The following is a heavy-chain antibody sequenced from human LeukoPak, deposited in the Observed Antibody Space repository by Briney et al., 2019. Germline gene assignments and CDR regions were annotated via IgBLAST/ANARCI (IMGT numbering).Heavy chain of an antibody. CDR2: IYTSGST. Sequence: SETLSLTCTVSGGSISSHYLSWIRQPPGKGLEWIGYIYTSGSTNYNPSLKSRVTMSVDTSKNQFSLKLSSVTAADTAVYYCARRPNRVGGYYDYWGQGTLVTVSS. V-gene: IGHV4-4*09. D-gene: IGHD3-22*01. CDR1: GGSISSHY. CDR3: ARRPNRVGGYYDY. J-gene: IGHJ4*02.